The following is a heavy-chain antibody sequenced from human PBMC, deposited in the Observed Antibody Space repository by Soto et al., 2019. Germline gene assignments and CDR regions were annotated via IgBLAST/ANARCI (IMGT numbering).Heavy chain of an antibody. Sequence: ASVKVSCKASGYTFTSYAVHWVRQAPGQRIERMGWINAGNGNTKYSQKFQGRVTITRDTSASTAYMELSSLRFEDTVVYYCARDLGGWPDYWGQGTLVTVSS. J-gene: IGHJ4*02. D-gene: IGHD1-26*01. CDR3: ARDLGGWPDY. CDR2: INAGNGNT. V-gene: IGHV1-3*01. CDR1: GYTFTSYA.